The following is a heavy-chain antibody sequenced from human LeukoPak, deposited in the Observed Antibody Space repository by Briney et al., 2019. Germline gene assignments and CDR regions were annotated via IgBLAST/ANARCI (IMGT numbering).Heavy chain of an antibody. V-gene: IGHV4-39*07. CDR2: IYYSGST. J-gene: IGHJ4*02. Sequence: SETLSLTCTVSGGSISSSSHYWGWIRQPPGKGLEWIGSIYYSGSTNYDPSLESRVTISVDTSKNQFSLKLSSVTAADTAVYYCARGGTEGATTRTDFDYWGQGTLVTVSS. CDR1: GGSISSSSHY. CDR3: ARGGTEGATTRTDFDY. D-gene: IGHD1-26*01.